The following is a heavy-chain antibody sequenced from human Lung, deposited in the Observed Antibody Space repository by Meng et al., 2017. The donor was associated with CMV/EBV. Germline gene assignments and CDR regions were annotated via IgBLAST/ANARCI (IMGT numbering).Heavy chain of an antibody. CDR2: IPHRGSS. D-gene: IGHD3-10*01. V-gene: IGHV4-4*02. Sequence: VKLRDSAPALVKPSETLSLPRAVSGDSITNHNWWAWVRQPPGKGLEWIGEIPHRGSSAYNPSLKSRVSMSIDKSKNQFSLKLTSVTAADTAVYHCLRRSGGSVWGQGTLVTVSS. CDR1: GDSITNHNW. CDR3: LRRSGGSV. J-gene: IGHJ1*01.